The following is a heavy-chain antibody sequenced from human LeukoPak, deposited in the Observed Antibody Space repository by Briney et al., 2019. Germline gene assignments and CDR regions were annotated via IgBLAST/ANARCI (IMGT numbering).Heavy chain of an antibody. V-gene: IGHV3-23*01. D-gene: IGHD3-3*01. CDR3: AKSGAVITIFGVVSGFSDY. CDR1: GFTFSSYA. Sequence: GGSLRLSCAASGFTFSSYAMSWVRQAPGKGLEWVSAISGSGGSTYYADSVKGRFTISRDNSKNTLYLQMNSLRAEDTAVYYCAKSGAVITIFGVVSGFSDYWGQGTLVTVSS. CDR2: ISGSGGST. J-gene: IGHJ4*02.